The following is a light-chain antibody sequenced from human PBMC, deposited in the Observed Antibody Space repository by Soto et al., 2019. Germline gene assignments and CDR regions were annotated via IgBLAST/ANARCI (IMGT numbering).Light chain of an antibody. V-gene: IGKV3-11*01. J-gene: IGKJ4*01. CDR3: QQRTTWPLS. CDR1: RSVSNF. CDR2: DAS. Sequence: EIVLTQSPATLSLSPGERATISCRASRSVSNFLAWFQQKSGQAPRLLIYDASNRATGVPARFSGSGSGTDFTLTISSLETEDFAVYYCQQRTTWPLSFGGGTKVEIK.